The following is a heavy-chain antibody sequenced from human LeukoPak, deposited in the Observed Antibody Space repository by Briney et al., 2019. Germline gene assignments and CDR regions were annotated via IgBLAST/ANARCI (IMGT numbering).Heavy chain of an antibody. CDR3: ARGTLNYSYLMDV. CDR2: INAGNGNT. Sequence: ASVKVSCKPSGYPFTNYLMHWVRQAPGQRLEWMGLINAGNGNTKYSQKFQGRVTITRDTSASTAYMGLSSLRSEDTAVYYCARGTLNYSYLMDVWGQGTTVTVSS. CDR1: GYPFTNYL. D-gene: IGHD3-16*01. V-gene: IGHV1-3*01. J-gene: IGHJ6*02.